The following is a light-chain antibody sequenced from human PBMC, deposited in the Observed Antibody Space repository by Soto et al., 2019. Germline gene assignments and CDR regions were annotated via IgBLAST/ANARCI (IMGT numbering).Light chain of an antibody. J-gene: IGLJ3*02. CDR1: SSDVGNYQI. CDR3: CSYTSSSTWV. Sequence: HSALTQPASVSGSPGQSITISCTGTSSDVGNYQIVSWYQQHLGKAPKLIIYEVSKRPSGLSTRFSGSKSGNTASLTISGLQAEDEADYYCCSYTSSSTWVFGGGTKLTVL. CDR2: EVS. V-gene: IGLV2-23*02.